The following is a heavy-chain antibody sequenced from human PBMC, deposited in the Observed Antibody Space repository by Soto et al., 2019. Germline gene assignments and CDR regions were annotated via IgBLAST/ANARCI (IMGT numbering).Heavy chain of an antibody. CDR2: IYYSGST. Sequence: SETLSLTCTVSGGSISSYYWSWIRQPPGKGLEWIGYIYYSGSTNYNPSLKSRVTISVDTSKNQFSLKLSSVTAADTAVYYCARNYDSSGYRGRHYYYYGMDVWGQGTTVTVSS. J-gene: IGHJ6*02. V-gene: IGHV4-59*12. CDR1: GGSISSYY. CDR3: ARNYDSSGYRGRHYYYYGMDV. D-gene: IGHD3-22*01.